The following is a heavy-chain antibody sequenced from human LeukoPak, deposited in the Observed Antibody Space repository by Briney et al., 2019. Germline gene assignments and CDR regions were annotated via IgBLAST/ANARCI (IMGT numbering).Heavy chain of an antibody. CDR3: ARVWAWGSGNYFDN. V-gene: IGHV3-20*04. CDR1: GFTFDAFG. D-gene: IGHD7-27*01. CDR2: IRGDAGST. J-gene: IGHJ4*02. Sequence: GGSLRLSCAASGFTFDAFGMTWVRQAPGKGLEWVSAIRGDAGSTGYADSVKGRFTISRDNAKNSLYLQMNSLRVEDTALYYWARVWAWGSGNYFDNWGQGTLVTVSS.